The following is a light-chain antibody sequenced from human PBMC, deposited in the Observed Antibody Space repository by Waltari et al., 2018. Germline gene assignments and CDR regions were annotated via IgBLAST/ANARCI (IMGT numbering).Light chain of an antibody. J-gene: IGLJ3*02. Sequence: NFMLTQPHSVSESPGKTVTISCTRSSGSIATNYVQWYQQRPGSAPTTIIYEDKQRPSGVPVRFSGSIDSSSNSASLTITGLKTEDEADYYGQSYDNSLTVFGGGTRLTVL. CDR3: QSYDNSLTV. CDR2: EDK. CDR1: SGSIATNY. V-gene: IGLV6-57*04.